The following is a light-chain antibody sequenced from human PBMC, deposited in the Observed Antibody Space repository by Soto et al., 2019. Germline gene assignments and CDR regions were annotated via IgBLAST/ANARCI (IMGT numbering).Light chain of an antibody. CDR1: QRLVYSDGITY. CDR2: QVS. Sequence: SSQRLVYSDGITYLNWFQQRPGQSPRRLIYQVSNRDSGVPDSFSGSGSVTDFTPILGLVLDGDVGFDSCAQCDRWLGTFGGGPKVDIK. V-gene: IGKV2-30*01. J-gene: IGKJ4*02. CDR3: AQCDRWLGT.